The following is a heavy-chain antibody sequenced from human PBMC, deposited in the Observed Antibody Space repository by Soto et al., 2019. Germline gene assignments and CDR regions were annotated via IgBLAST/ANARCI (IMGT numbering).Heavy chain of an antibody. CDR3: AREVRVRGFAFDI. CDR2: VNPILSMS. D-gene: IGHD3-3*01. CDR1: GDTFSFYT. V-gene: IGHV1-69*04. J-gene: IGHJ3*02. Sequence: ASVKVSCKASGDTFSFYTINWVRQAPGLGLEWMGRVNPILSMSNYAQKFQGRVTMTADKSTSTAYMELRSLRVEDTAVYYCAREVRVRGFAFDIWGQGTMVTVSS.